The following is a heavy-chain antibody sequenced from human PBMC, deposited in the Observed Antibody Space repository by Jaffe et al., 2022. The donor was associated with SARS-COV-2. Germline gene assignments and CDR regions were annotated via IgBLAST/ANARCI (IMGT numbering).Heavy chain of an antibody. J-gene: IGHJ5*02. CDR3: ARHCFIVPLRQLNWFDP. V-gene: IGHV4-39*01. CDR1: GGSISSSSYY. Sequence: QLQLQESGPGLVKPSETLSLTCTVSGGSISSSSYYWGWIRQPPGKGLEWIGSIYYSGSTYYNPSLKSRVTISVDTSKNQFSLKLSSVTAADTAVYYCARHCFIVPLRQLNWFDPWGQGTLVTVSS. D-gene: IGHD1-26*01. CDR2: IYYSGST.